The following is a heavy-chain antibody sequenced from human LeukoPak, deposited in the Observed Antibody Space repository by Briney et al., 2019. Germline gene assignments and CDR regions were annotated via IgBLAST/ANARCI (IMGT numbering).Heavy chain of an antibody. CDR2: MSFDVNNK. D-gene: IGHD2-2*02. Sequence: PGGSLRLSCATSGFTFSSYAFHWVRQAPGKGLEWVVIMSFDVNNKYYADSVRGRFTISRDNSKNTLYLQMNSLRAEDTAVYSCARGYCTSSSCYNDYWGQGTLVTVSS. CDR3: ARGYCTSSSCYNDY. V-gene: IGHV3-30*04. J-gene: IGHJ4*02. CDR1: GFTFSSYA.